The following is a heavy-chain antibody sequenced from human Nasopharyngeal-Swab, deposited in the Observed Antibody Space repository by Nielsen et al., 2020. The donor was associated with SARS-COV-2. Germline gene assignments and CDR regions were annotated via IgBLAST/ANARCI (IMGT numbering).Heavy chain of an antibody. CDR2: IYTGGST. V-gene: IGHV3-66*01. J-gene: IGHJ5*02. Sequence: GESLKISCAASGFTVSSNYMNWVRQAPGKGLEWVSVIYTGGSTYYADSVKGRFTISRDNSKNTLYLQMNSLRAEDTAVYYCAILEGNDSGSPWGQGTLVTVSS. D-gene: IGHD3-10*01. CDR1: GFTVSSNY. CDR3: AILEGNDSGSP.